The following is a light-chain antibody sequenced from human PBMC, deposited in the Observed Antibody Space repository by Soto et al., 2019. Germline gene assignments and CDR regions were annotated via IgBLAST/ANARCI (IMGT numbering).Light chain of an antibody. CDR3: MQSAHWPGT. J-gene: IGKJ1*01. Sequence: EVVMTQSPLSLSVTLGQTASISCRSSQSLVYTPGNTYLNWFHQRPGQPPRRLIHKVSVRESGVPDRVSGSGSGSDFTLTISGVEAEDVRVYYCMQSAHWPGTFGKGTKVEIK. CDR2: KVS. V-gene: IGKV2-30*01. CDR1: QSLVYTPGNTY.